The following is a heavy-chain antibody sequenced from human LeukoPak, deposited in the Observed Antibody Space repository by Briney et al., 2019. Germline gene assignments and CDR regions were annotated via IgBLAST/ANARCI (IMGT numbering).Heavy chain of an antibody. CDR1: GSTFSNYW. CDR2: IYLGDSDT. Sequence: GEPLKISCKGFGSTFSNYWIAWVRQMPGKGLELMGIIYLGDSDTRYSPSFQGQVTISADKSISTAYLQWSSLKASDTAMYYCARPEGYRSAWLKTWGQRTLLTVSS. D-gene: IGHD6-19*01. CDR3: ARPEGYRSAWLKT. V-gene: IGHV5-51*01. J-gene: IGHJ4*02.